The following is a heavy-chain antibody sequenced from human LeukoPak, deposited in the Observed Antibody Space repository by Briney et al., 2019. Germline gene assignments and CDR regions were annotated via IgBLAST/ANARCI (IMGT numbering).Heavy chain of an antibody. Sequence: GKSLRLSCAASGFNFSNYGILWVRQAPGKGLEWVAVIWYDGSYKFYADSVKGRFTISRDNSKNTVDLQMSSLRDEDTAVYYCARGRVVVVAPIDYWGQGTLVAVSS. J-gene: IGHJ4*02. CDR1: GFNFSNYG. CDR3: ARGRVVVVAPIDY. V-gene: IGHV3-33*01. D-gene: IGHD2-15*01. CDR2: IWYDGSYK.